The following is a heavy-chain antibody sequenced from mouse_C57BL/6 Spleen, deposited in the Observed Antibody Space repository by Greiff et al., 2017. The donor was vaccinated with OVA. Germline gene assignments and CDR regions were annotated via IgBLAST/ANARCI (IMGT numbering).Heavy chain of an antibody. V-gene: IGHV5-17*01. CDR3: ARRDYGAWFAC. CDR2: ISSGSSTI. CDR1: GFTFSDYG. Sequence: EVKLMESGGGLVKPGGSLKLSCAASGFTFSDYGMHWVRQAPEKGLEWVAYISSGSSTIYYADTVKGRFTISRDNAKNTLFLQMTSLRSEDTAMYYCARRDYGAWFACWGQGTLVTVSA. D-gene: IGHD2-4*01. J-gene: IGHJ3*01.